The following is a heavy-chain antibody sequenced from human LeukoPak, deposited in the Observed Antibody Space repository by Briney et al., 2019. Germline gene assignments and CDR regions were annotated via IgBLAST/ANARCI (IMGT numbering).Heavy chain of an antibody. CDR2: IYYSGST. J-gene: IGHJ4*02. V-gene: IGHV4-59*01. Sequence: PSETLSLTCTVSGGSISSYYWSWIRQPPGKGLEWIGYIYYSGSTNYNPSLKSRVTISVDTSKNQFSLKLSSVTAADTAVYYCARVPPSVDRVDYRGQGTLVTVSP. D-gene: IGHD3/OR15-3a*01. CDR3: ARVPPSVDRVDY. CDR1: GGSISSYY.